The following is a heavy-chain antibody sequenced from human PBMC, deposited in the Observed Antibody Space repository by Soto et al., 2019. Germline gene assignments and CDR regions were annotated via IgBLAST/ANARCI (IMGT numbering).Heavy chain of an antibody. D-gene: IGHD1-1*01. J-gene: IGHJ6*02. V-gene: IGHV3-33*01. Sequence: QVQLVESGGGVVQPGRPLRLSCAASGFIFKHHAMHWVRQAAGKGLEWVAQIWYDGSQTYYTDSVKGRFTISRDNLKDMVYLQMDSLRAEDTAVYYCARDRQQLAPYAMDVWGQGTTVTVS. CDR3: ARDRQQLAPYAMDV. CDR1: GFIFKHHA. CDR2: IWYDGSQT.